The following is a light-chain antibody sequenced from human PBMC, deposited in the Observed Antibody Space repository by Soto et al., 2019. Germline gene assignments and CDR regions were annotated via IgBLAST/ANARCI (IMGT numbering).Light chain of an antibody. CDR1: QDIGND. CDR3: LQDYNYPWT. V-gene: IGKV1-6*01. J-gene: IGKJ1*01. CDR2: AAS. Sequence: AIQMTQSPSSLSASVGDRVTITCRASQDIGNDLGWYQQKPGKAPKFLIYAASSLQSGVPSRFSGSGSGTDFTLTISSLQPEDFATYYCLQDYNYPWTFGQGTKVEIK.